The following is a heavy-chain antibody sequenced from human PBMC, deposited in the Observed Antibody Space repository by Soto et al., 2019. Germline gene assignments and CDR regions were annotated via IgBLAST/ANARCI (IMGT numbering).Heavy chain of an antibody. J-gene: IGHJ5*02. Sequence: PGGSLRLSCTASGFTFSSYSMSWVRQAPGKGLEWVSAMSSSGGNVFYADSVRGRFAISRDNSRRSLHLQMNSLRGEDTAVYYCASSLLNGGPWGRGTLVTVSS. CDR3: ASSLLNGGP. V-gene: IGHV3-21*01. D-gene: IGHD2-8*01. CDR1: GFTFSSYS. CDR2: MSSSGGNV.